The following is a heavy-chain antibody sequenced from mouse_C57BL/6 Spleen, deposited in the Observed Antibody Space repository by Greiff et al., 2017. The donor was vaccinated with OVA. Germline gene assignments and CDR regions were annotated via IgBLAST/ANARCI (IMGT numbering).Heavy chain of an antibody. J-gene: IGHJ3*01. V-gene: IGHV1-42*01. CDR2: INPTTGGT. Sequence: QLQQSGPELVKPGASVKISCKASGYSFTGYYMNWVKQSPEKSLEWIGEINPTTGGTTYNQKFKAKATLTVDKSSSTAYMQLKSLTSEDSAVYYCAGSNYEMFAYWGQGTLVTVSA. CDR3: AGSNYEMFAY. CDR1: GYSFTGYY. D-gene: IGHD2-5*01.